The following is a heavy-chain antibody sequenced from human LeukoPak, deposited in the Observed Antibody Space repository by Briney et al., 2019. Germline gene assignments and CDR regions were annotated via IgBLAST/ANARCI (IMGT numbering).Heavy chain of an antibody. D-gene: IGHD6-13*01. V-gene: IGHV4-38-2*02. CDR3: ARHPRGSSWFLGIDY. CDR1: GYSIRSGFY. Sequence: ASETLSLTCTVSGYSIRSGFYWGWIRQPPGKGLEWIGNIYHSGITYYTPSLKSRVTISVDTSKNQFSLKLSSVTAADTAVYYCARHPRGSSWFLGIDYWGQGTLVTVSS. CDR2: IYHSGIT. J-gene: IGHJ4*02.